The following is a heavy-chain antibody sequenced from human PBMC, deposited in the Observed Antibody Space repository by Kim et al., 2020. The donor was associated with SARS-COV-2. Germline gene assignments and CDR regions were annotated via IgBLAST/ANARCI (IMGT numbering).Heavy chain of an antibody. V-gene: IGHV4-4*07. CDR3: ARDADDYGDYGLGY. Sequence: PSLKSRVTRSVDTSKNQFSLKLSSVTAADTAVYYCARDADDYGDYGLGYWGQGTLVTVSS. J-gene: IGHJ4*02. D-gene: IGHD4-17*01.